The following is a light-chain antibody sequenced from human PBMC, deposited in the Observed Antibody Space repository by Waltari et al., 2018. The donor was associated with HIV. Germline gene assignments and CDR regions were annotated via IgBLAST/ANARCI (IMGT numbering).Light chain of an antibody. V-gene: IGLV2-14*01. CDR1: SSDVGAYHY. CDR2: EVS. CDR3: SSYTTSSVV. J-gene: IGLJ2*01. Sequence: QSALTQPASVSGSPGQSITISCTGTSSDVGAYHYVSWYQQRPGKAPKLMIYEVSNRPSGVSNRFSGSKSGNTASLTISGLQAEDEADYYCSSYTTSSVVFGGGTKLTVL.